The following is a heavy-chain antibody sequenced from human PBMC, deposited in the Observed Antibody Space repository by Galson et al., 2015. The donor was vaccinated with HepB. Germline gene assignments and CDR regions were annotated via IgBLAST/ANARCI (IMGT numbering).Heavy chain of an antibody. J-gene: IGHJ4*02. CDR1: GFTFSSYG. D-gene: IGHD3-10*01. CDR3: ARGRWGSGSYFVHYFDY. V-gene: IGHV3-33*08. CDR2: IWYDGSNK. Sequence: SLRLSCAASGFTFSSYGMHWVRQAPGKGLEWVAVIWYDGSNKYYADSVKGRFTISRDNSKNTLYLQMNSLRAEDTAVYYCARGRWGSGSYFVHYFDYWGQGTLVTVSS.